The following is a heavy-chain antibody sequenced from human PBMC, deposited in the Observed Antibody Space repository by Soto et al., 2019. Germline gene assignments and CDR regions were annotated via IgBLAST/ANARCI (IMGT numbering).Heavy chain of an antibody. J-gene: IGHJ6*02. V-gene: IGHV1-69*13. CDR2: IIPIFGTA. Sequence: SVKVSCKASGGTFSSYAISWVRQAPGQGLEWIGGIIPIFGTANYAQKFQGRVTITADESTSTAYMELSSLRSEDTAVYYCARDTPITMVVVVPQYYGMDVWGQGTTVTVSS. CDR3: ARDTPITMVVVVPQYYGMDV. CDR1: GGTFSSYA. D-gene: IGHD3-22*01.